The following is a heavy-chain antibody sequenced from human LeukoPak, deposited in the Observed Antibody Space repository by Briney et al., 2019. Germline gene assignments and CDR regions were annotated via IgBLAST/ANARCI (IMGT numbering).Heavy chain of an antibody. CDR2: ISSSGSAI. J-gene: IGHJ3*02. Sequence: GGSLRLSCAASGFTFSSYEMNWVRQAPGKGLECVSYISSSGSAIYYADSVKGRFTISRDNAKNSLYLQMNSLRAEDTAVYYCAREGTAQRDAFDIWGRGTMVTVSS. V-gene: IGHV3-48*03. CDR1: GFTFSSYE. CDR3: AREGTAQRDAFDI. D-gene: IGHD1-14*01.